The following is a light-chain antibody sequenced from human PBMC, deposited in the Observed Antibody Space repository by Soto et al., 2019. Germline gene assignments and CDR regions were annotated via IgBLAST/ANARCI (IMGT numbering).Light chain of an antibody. CDR3: CSYAGRYTYV. CDR2: DVS. CDR1: SSDVGGYNY. Sequence: QSVLTQPRSVSGSPGQSVTIPCTGTSSDVGGYNYVSWYQRHAGKGPKLIIYDVSKRPSGVPDRFSGSKSGNTASLTISGLQTEDEADYYCCSYAGRYTYVFGTGTKVTVL. V-gene: IGLV2-11*01. J-gene: IGLJ1*01.